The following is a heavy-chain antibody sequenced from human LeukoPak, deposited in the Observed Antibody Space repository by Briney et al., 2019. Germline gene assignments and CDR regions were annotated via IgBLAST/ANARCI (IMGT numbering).Heavy chain of an antibody. Sequence: GGSLRLSCAASGFTFSSYWSSWVRQAAGKGLEWVANIKRDGSEKYNVDSVKARFTISRDNATNSLYLQMNGLRAEDRAVYYCARVNSMAYYIDYWGQGTLVTVSS. V-gene: IGHV3-7*01. CDR1: GFTFSSYW. CDR3: ARVNSMAYYIDY. CDR2: IKRDGSEK. D-gene: IGHD2/OR15-2a*01. J-gene: IGHJ4*02.